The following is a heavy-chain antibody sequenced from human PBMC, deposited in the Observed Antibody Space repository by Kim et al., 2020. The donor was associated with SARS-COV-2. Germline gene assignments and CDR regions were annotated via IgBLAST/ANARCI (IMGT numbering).Heavy chain of an antibody. D-gene: IGHD3-3*01. CDR3: AKDLRFLEWLSPFQH. V-gene: IGHV3-30*18. CDR1: GFTFSSYG. CDR2: ISYDGSNK. J-gene: IGHJ1*01. Sequence: GGSLRLSCAASGFTFSSYGMHWVRQAPGKGLEWVAVISYDGSNKYYADSVKGRFTISRDNSKNTLYLQMNSLRAEDTAVYYCAKDLRFLEWLSPFQHWGQGTLVTVSS.